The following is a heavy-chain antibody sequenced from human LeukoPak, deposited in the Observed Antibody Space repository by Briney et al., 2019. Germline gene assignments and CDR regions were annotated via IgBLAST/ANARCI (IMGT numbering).Heavy chain of an antibody. Sequence: PGGSLRLSCAASGFTSSDFYMTWIRQAPGKGLECLSYISPTGSDISYADSVKGRFTISRDNAKNSLYLQMNSLRDDDTAVYYCTRDPRLTDYWGQGTLVTVSS. J-gene: IGHJ4*02. CDR3: TRDPRLTDY. V-gene: IGHV3-11*04. CDR2: ISPTGSDI. CDR1: GFTSSDFY.